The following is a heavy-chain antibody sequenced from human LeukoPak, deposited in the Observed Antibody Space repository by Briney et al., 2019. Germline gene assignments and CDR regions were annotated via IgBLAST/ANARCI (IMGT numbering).Heavy chain of an antibody. CDR3: AQDYDFWSGAFDI. D-gene: IGHD3-3*01. Sequence: PGGSLRLSCAASGFTFSSYSMNWVRQAPGKGLEWVSSISSSSSYIYYADSVKGRFTISRDNAKNSLYLQMNSLRAEDTAVYYCAQDYDFWSGAFDIWGQGTMVTVSS. CDR2: ISSSSSYI. J-gene: IGHJ3*02. CDR1: GFTFSSYS. V-gene: IGHV3-21*01.